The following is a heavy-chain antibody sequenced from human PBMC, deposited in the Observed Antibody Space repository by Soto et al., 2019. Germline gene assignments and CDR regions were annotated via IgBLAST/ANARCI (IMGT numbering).Heavy chain of an antibody. CDR2: INPNSGAT. J-gene: IGHJ5*02. CDR1: GYTFTGHF. D-gene: IGHD3-3*01. Sequence: ASVKVSCKASGYTFTGHFMHWVRQAPGQGLEWMGWINPNSGATKYAQKFQGRVTLSEDTSIRTAYMELSGLKSDDTAVYYCARGGGTILAPLPWGQGTLVTVSS. CDR3: ARGGGTILAPLP. V-gene: IGHV1-2*02.